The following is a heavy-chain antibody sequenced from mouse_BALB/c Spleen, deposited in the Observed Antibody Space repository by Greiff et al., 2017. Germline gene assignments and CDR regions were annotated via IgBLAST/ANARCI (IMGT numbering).Heavy chain of an antibody. CDR2: ISSGGGNT. J-gene: IGHJ4*01. CDR1: GFTFSSYT. CDR3: ARYPSYGYYAMDY. D-gene: IGHD2-10*01. Sequence: EVKLMESGGGLVKPGGSLKLSCAASGFTFSSYTMSWVRQTPEKRLEWVATISSGGGNTYYPDSVKGRFTISRDNAKNNLYLQMSSLRSEDTALYYCARYPSYGYYAMDYWGQGTSVTVSS. V-gene: IGHV5-9*03.